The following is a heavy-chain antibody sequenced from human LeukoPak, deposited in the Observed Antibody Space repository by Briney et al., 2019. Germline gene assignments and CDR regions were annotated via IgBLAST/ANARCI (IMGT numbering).Heavy chain of an antibody. CDR2: ISAYNGNT. Sequence: ASVKVSCKASGCTFTSYYIHWVRQAPGQGLEWMGWISAYNGNTNYAQKLQGRVTMTTDTSTSTAYMELRSLRSDDTAVYYCARDSLPIIDYWGQGTLVTVSS. CDR1: GCTFTSYY. D-gene: IGHD2-2*01. CDR3: ARDSLPIIDY. V-gene: IGHV1-18*04. J-gene: IGHJ4*02.